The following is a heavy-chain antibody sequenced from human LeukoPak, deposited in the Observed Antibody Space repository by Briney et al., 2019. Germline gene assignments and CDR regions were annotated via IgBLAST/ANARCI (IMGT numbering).Heavy chain of an antibody. CDR3: ARKGYSSGWYRHY. CDR1: GFVFKNYA. D-gene: IGHD6-19*01. J-gene: IGHJ4*02. Sequence: PGGSLRLSCAASGFVFKNYAMSWVRQAPGKGLGWVSVIYSGGSTYYADSVKGRFTISRDNSKNTLYLQMNSLRAEDTAVYYCARKGYSSGWYRHYWGQGTLVTVSS. CDR2: IYSGGST. V-gene: IGHV3-66*01.